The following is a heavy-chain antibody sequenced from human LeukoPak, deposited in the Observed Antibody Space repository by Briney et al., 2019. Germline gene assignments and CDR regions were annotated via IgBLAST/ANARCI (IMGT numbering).Heavy chain of an antibody. CDR1: GGTFSSYA. D-gene: IGHD3-22*01. J-gene: IGHJ4*02. V-gene: IGHV1-69*13. CDR2: IIPIFGTA. Sequence: SVKVSCKASGGTFSSYAISWVRQAPGQGLEWMGGIIPIFGTANYAQKFQGRVTITADESTSTAYMELSSLRSEDTAVYYCARGDDSSGYWSYWGQGTLVTASS. CDR3: ARGDDSSGYWSY.